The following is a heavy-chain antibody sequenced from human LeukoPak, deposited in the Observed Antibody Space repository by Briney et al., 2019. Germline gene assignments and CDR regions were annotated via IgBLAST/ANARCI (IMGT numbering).Heavy chain of an antibody. D-gene: IGHD5-12*01. CDR2: INWNCGST. J-gene: IGHJ4*02. CDR1: GFTFDDYG. CDR3: ARGEPSSWLRLPTPFDY. Sequence: GGSLRLSCAASGFTFDDYGMSWVRQAPGKGLEWVSGINWNCGSTGYADSVKGRFTISRDNAKNSLYLQMNSLRAEDTALYYCARGEPSSWLRLPTPFDYWGQGTLVTVSS. V-gene: IGHV3-20*04.